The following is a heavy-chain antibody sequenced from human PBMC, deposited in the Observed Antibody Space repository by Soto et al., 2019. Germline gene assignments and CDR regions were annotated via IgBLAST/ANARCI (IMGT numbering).Heavy chain of an antibody. CDR2: INHSGST. V-gene: IGHV4-34*01. CDR1: GGSCSGYY. D-gene: IGHD4-17*01. Sequence: LETLSLTCAVYGGSCSGYYWIWIRQPPGKGLEWIGEINHSGSTNYNPSLKSRVTISVDTSKNQFSLKLSSVTAADTAVYYCARMWATVTTPQYYYYYMDVWGKGTTVTVSS. J-gene: IGHJ6*03. CDR3: ARMWATVTTPQYYYYYMDV.